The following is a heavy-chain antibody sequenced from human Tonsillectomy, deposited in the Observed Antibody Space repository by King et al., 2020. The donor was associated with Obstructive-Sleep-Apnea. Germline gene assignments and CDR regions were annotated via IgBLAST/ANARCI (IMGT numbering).Heavy chain of an antibody. D-gene: IGHD5-12*01. CDR3: AKGASGYGDFDY. Sequence: VQLVESGGGVVQPGRSLILSCASSGFTSSRDGMHWVRQSPGQVLGWSGVISIDGSIKYYADSVKGRFTLSRDNSKNTLYLQMNSLGAEDTAVYYCAKGASGYGDFDYWGLGTLVTVSS. V-gene: IGHV3-30*18. J-gene: IGHJ4*02. CDR2: ISIDGSIK. CDR1: GFTSSRDG.